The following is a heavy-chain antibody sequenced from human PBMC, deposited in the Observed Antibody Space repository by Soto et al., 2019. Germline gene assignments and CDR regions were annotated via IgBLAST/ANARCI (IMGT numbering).Heavy chain of an antibody. CDR1: GFTFSSYS. D-gene: IGHD6-13*01. J-gene: IGHJ3*02. Sequence: PGGSLRLSCAASGFTFSSYSMNWVRQAPGKGLEWVSSISSSSSYIYYADSVKGRFTISRDNAKNSLYLQMNSLRAEDTAVYYCARGIAAAIGAFDIWGQGTMVTVSS. CDR2: ISSSSSYI. CDR3: ARGIAAAIGAFDI. V-gene: IGHV3-21*01.